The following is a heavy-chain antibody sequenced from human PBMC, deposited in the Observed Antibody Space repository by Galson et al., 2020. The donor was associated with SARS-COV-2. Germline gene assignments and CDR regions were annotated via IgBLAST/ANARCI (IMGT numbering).Heavy chain of an antibody. CDR1: GITFTNYG. CDR2: TSYEGSKK. J-gene: IGHJ6*04. Sequence: GGSLRLSCAASGITFTNYGMPWVRQAPGKGLEWVAVTSYEGSKKYYEDSLKGRFTISRDSSKTTLNLQMNSLRGEDTAVYYCAKDRENRGFECRSFMDVCAKGTIVTVAS. D-gene: IGHD1-26*01. CDR3: AKDRENRGFECRSFMDV. V-gene: IGHV3-30*18.